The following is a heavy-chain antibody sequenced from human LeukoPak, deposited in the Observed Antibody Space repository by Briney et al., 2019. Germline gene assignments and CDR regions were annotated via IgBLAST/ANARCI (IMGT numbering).Heavy chain of an antibody. CDR1: GYTFTSYG. V-gene: IGHV1-18*01. CDR3: ARSMGLTTYYDFWSGPTTDCNWFDP. Sequence: ASVKVSCKASGYTFTSYGISWVRQAPGQGLEWMGWISAYNGNTNYAQKLQGRVTMTTDTSTSTAYMELRSLRSDDTAVYYCARSMGLTTYYDFWSGPTTDCNWFDPWGQGTLVTVSS. J-gene: IGHJ5*02. D-gene: IGHD3-3*01. CDR2: ISAYNGNT.